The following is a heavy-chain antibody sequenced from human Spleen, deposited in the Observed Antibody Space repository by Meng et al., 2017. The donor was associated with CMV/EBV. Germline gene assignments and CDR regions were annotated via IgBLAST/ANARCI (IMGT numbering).Heavy chain of an antibody. D-gene: IGHD3-22*01. Sequence: MSWVRQAAGKGLEWVGRIKSNPDGGATAYGAPVKGRFIISRDDSKNTLYLQMNSLQTEDTAVYYCTTVNLYYYDSSGKYDHWGQGTLVTVSS. CDR3: TTVNLYYYDSSGKYDH. CDR2: IKSNPDGGAT. V-gene: IGHV3-15*01. J-gene: IGHJ4*02.